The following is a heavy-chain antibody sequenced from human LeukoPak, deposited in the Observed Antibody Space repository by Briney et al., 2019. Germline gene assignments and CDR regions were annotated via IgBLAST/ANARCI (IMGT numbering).Heavy chain of an antibody. CDR2: ISGSGGST. CDR1: GFTFSSYA. CDR3: AKDSLKGTGAPDAFDI. V-gene: IGHV3-23*01. Sequence: PGGSLRLSCAASGFTFSSYAMSWVRQAPGKGLEWVSAISGSGGSTYYADSVKGRFTISRDNSKNTLYLQMNSLRAEDTAVYYCAKDSLKGTGAPDAFDIWGQGTMATVSS. D-gene: IGHD1-14*01. J-gene: IGHJ3*02.